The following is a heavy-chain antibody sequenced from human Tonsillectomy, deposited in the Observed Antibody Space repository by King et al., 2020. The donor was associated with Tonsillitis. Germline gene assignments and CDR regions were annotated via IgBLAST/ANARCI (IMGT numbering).Heavy chain of an antibody. V-gene: IGHV3-21*01. CDR2: ISSSSSYI. Sequence: VQLVESGGGLVKPGGSLRLSCAASGFTFSSYSTNWVRQAPGKGLEWVSSISSSSSYIYYADSVKGRFTISRDNAKNSLYLQMNSLRAEDTAVYYCASAPSGSYRSTPPYFDSWGQGTLVTVSS. J-gene: IGHJ4*02. CDR1: GFTFSSYS. CDR3: ASAPSGSYRSTPPYFDS. D-gene: IGHD6-19*01.